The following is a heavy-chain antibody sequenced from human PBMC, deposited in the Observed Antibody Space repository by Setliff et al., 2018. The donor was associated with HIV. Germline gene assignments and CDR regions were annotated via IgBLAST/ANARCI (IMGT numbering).Heavy chain of an antibody. CDR1: GGSFSGYY. Sequence: PSETLSLTCAVYGGSFSGYYWSWIRQPPGKGLEWIGEINHSGSTNYNPSLKRRVTISVDTSKNQFSLKLNSVTAADTAVYYCAKNLYRSGWSPLDYWGQGTLVTVSS. CDR2: INHSGST. D-gene: IGHD6-13*01. V-gene: IGHV4-34*01. CDR3: AKNLYRSGWSPLDY. J-gene: IGHJ4*02.